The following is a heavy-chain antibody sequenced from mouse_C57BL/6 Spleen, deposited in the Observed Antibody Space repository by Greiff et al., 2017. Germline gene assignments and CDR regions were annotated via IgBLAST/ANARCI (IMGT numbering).Heavy chain of an antibody. CDR1: GYTFTSYW. CDR2: INPSNGGT. V-gene: IGHV1-53*01. J-gene: IGHJ4*01. Sequence: VQLQQPGPELVKPGASVKLSCKASGYTFTSYWMHWVKQRPGKGLEWIGIINPSNGGTNYNKKFKSKATLTVDKSSSTAYMQLSSLTSEDSAVYYCSRGEEYYAMDYWGQGTSVTVSS. CDR3: SRGEEYYAMDY.